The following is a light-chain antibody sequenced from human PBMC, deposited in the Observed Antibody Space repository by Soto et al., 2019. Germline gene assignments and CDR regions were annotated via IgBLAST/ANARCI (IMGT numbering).Light chain of an antibody. CDR1: ASDVGAFNY. J-gene: IGLJ1*01. CDR3: SSYTSSSLYV. CDR2: DVS. Sequence: QSALTQPASVSGSPGQSITISCAGSASDVGAFNYVSWYQQRPGKAPKLLIYDVSNRPSGGSNRFSGSKSGNTASLTISGLQAEDDADYYCSSYTSSSLYVFGTGTKVTVL. V-gene: IGLV2-14*03.